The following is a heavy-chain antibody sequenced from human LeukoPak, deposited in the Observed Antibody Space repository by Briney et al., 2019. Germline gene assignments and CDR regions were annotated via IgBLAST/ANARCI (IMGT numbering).Heavy chain of an antibody. CDR1: GFTFSPYW. Sequence: PGGSLRLSCAASGFTFSPYWMHWVRQAPGKGLVWVSRIDGDGTTTSYADSVRGRFTISRDNAKNTLYLQMNSLRAEDTAVYYCARSPTDSSGYYLFDYWGQGTLVTVSS. V-gene: IGHV3-74*01. D-gene: IGHD3-22*01. CDR3: ARSPTDSSGYYLFDY. CDR2: IDGDGTTT. J-gene: IGHJ4*02.